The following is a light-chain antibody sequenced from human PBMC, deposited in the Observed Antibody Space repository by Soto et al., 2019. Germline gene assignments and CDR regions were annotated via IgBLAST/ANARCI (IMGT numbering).Light chain of an antibody. Sequence: IQLTQSPSSLSASVGDKVTISRRASQAINSALAWCQQKPGKAPKLLIYAASSLQSGVPSRFSGSASGTDFSLTISSLQPEDFATYYCQQANSFPLTFGQGTRLEIK. V-gene: IGKV1-12*01. CDR2: AAS. J-gene: IGKJ5*01. CDR1: QAINSA. CDR3: QQANSFPLT.